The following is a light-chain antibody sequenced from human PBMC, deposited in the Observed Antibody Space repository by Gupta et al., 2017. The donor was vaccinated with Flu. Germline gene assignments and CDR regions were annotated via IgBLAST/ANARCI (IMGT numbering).Light chain of an antibody. V-gene: IGKV1-39*01. CDR2: TSS. Sequence: GDRVTITCRASQSISTSLNWYQQKPGKAPKLLVYTSSSLQRGVPSRFSGSGSGTDFSLTISSLQPEDFATYFCQQSYSVSWTFGQGTKVEIK. J-gene: IGKJ1*01. CDR3: QQSYSVSWT. CDR1: QSISTS.